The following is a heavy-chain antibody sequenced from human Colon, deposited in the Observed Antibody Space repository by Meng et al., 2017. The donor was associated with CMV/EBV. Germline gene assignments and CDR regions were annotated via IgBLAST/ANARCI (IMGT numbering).Heavy chain of an antibody. Sequence: ASVKVSCKASGYTFTSYYMHWVRQAPGQGLEWMGIINPSGGSTSYAQKFQGRVTMTRDTSTSTVYMELSSLRSEDTAVYYCARDKRESMVRYYYYYGMDVWGQGTTVTVSS. V-gene: IGHV1-46*01. CDR2: INPSGGST. CDR3: ARDKRESMVRYYYYYGMDV. D-gene: IGHD3-10*01. J-gene: IGHJ6*02. CDR1: GYTFTSYY.